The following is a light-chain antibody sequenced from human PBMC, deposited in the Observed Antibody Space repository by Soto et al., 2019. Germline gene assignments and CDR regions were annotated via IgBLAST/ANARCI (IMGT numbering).Light chain of an antibody. CDR2: KAS. CDR1: ENIFTW. J-gene: IGKJ2*01. CDR3: QQYQSGFT. V-gene: IGKV1-5*03. Sequence: DIQMTQSPSTLSASVGDRVTITCRASENIFTWLAWYQQQAGKVPKLLISKASTLESGVPSRFSGSGSGTQFTLTISSLQPDDFASYYCQQYQSGFTFGLGTTLEIK.